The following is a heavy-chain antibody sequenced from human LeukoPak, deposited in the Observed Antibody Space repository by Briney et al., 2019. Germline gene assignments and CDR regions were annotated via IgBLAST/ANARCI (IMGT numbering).Heavy chain of an antibody. D-gene: IGHD6-19*01. CDR1: GYTFTDYY. CDR2: INPNSGGT. J-gene: IGHJ4*02. CDR3: ARDSPLPVTVAGTNFDY. V-gene: IGHV1-2*02. Sequence: ASVKVSCKASGYTFTDYYMHWVRQAPGQGLEWMGWINPNSGGTDYAQQFQGRVTMTRDTSISTAYMELSSLRSDDTAVYYCARDSPLPVTVAGTNFDYWGQGTLVTVSS.